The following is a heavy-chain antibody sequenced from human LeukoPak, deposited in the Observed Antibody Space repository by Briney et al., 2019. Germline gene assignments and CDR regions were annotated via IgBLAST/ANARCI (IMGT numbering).Heavy chain of an antibody. CDR1: GYSFTSYW. D-gene: IGHD3-3*01. J-gene: IGHJ5*02. V-gene: IGHV5-51*01. CDR3: ARQGSIFGVVPQNWFDP. Sequence: GESLKISCKGSGYSFTSYWIGWGRQMPGKGLEGMVIIYPGDSDTRYSPSFEGQVTISADKSISTPYLQWSSLKASDTAMYYCARQGSIFGVVPQNWFDPWGQGTLVTVSS. CDR2: IYPGDSDT.